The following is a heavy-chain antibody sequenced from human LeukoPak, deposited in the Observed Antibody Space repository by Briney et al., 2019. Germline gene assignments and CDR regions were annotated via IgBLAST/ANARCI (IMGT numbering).Heavy chain of an antibody. CDR1: GFTFSSYA. J-gene: IGHJ4*02. CDR3: AKDRSSSGFSCVDH. CDR2: ISSGGGFT. D-gene: IGHD3-22*01. V-gene: IGHV3-23*01. Sequence: PGGSLRLSXAASGFTFSSYAMSWVRQAPGKGLEWVSTISSGGGFTNYADSVKGRFTISRDNSKNTLHLQMNSLKDEDTAVYYCAKDRSSSGFSCVDHWGQGTLVTVSS.